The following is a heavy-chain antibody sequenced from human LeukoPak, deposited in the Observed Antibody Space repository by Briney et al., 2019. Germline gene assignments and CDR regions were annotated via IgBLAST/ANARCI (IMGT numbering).Heavy chain of an antibody. V-gene: IGHV4-34*01. J-gene: IGHJ6*04. CDR3: ARGVRATIPYYYGMDV. Sequence: SETLSLTCAVYGGSFSGYYWSWIRQPPGKGLEWIGVINHSGSTNYNPSLKSRVTISVDTSKNQFSLKLSSVTAADTAVYYCARGVRATIPYYYGMDVWGKGTTVTVSS. CDR2: INHSGST. D-gene: IGHD5-12*01. CDR1: GGSFSGYY.